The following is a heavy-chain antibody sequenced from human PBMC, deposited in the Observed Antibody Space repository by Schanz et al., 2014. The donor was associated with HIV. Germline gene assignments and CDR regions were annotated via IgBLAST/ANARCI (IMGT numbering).Heavy chain of an antibody. D-gene: IGHD3-16*01. V-gene: IGHV3-43*01. Sequence: EVHLVESGGVVVQPGGSLRLACVVSGFTFTDYSLHWVRQVPGKGLEWLSVISSDGGHSYYADSVKGRFTISRDNAKNSLYLQMNSLRAEDTALYHCAREGTYDYALSWGQGTLVTVSS. CDR2: ISSDGGHS. CDR1: GFTFTDYS. CDR3: AREGTYDYALS. J-gene: IGHJ4*02.